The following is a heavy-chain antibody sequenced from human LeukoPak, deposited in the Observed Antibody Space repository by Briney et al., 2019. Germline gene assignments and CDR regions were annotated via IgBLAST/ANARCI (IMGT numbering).Heavy chain of an antibody. CDR1: GYTFTGYY. CDR2: INPNSGGT. D-gene: IGHD6-13*01. V-gene: IGHV1-2*02. Sequence: ASVTVSCKASGYTFTGYYMHWVRQAPGQGLEWMGWINPNSGGTNYAQKFQGRVTITRDTSISTAYMELSRLRSDDTAVYYCARERHSSRNWFDPWGQGTLVTVSS. CDR3: ARERHSSRNWFDP. J-gene: IGHJ5*02.